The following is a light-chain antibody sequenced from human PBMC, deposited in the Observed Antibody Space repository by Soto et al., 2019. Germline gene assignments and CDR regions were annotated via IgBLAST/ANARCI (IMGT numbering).Light chain of an antibody. V-gene: IGLV2-14*01. Sequence: QSALTQPASVSGSPGQSITISCTGTSSDVGGYNYVSWYQQHPGKAPTLMIYDVSDRPSGVSNRFSGSKSGNTASLTISGLQAEDESDYYCISYTSSSTRVFGTGTKLTVL. J-gene: IGLJ1*01. CDR2: DVS. CDR3: ISYTSSSTRV. CDR1: SSDVGGYNY.